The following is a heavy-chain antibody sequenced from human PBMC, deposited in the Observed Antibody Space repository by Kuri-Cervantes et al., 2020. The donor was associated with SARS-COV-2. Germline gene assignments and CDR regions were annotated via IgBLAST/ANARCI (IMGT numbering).Heavy chain of an antibody. D-gene: IGHD2-8*01. CDR3: AKVCTNGVCWEY. CDR1: GFTFSSYA. CDR2: ISYDGSNK. J-gene: IGHJ4*02. V-gene: IGHV3-30-3*01. Sequence: GESLKISCAASGFTFSSYAMHWVRQAPGKGLEWVAVISYDGSNKYYADSVKGRFTISRDNSKNTLYLQMNSLRAEDTAVYYCAKVCTNGVCWEYWGQGTLVTSPQ.